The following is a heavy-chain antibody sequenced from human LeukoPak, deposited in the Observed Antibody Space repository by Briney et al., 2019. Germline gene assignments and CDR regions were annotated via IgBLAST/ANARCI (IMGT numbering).Heavy chain of an antibody. CDR1: GYSISSGYY. J-gene: IGHJ4*02. D-gene: IGHD5-12*01. CDR3: ATTPKGGYSAYLDY. V-gene: IGHV4-38-2*02. Sequence: SETLSLTCTVSGYSISSGYYWGWIRQPPGKGLEWIGSIYHSGSTYYNPSLKSRVTISVDTSKNQFSLKLSSVTAADTAVYYCATTPKGGYSAYLDYWGQGTLVTVSS. CDR2: IYHSGST.